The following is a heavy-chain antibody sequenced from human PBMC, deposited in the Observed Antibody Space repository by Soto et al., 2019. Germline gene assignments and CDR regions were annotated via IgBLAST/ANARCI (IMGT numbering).Heavy chain of an antibody. V-gene: IGHV1-18*04. Sequence: ASVKVSCKASGYTFTSYGISWVRQAPGQGLEWMGWISAYNGSTNYAQKLQGRVTMTTDTSTSTAYMELRSLRSDDTAVYYCATEYCSSTSCYTDYYYGMDVWGQGTTVTVSS. J-gene: IGHJ6*02. CDR1: GYTFTSYG. CDR3: ATEYCSSTSCYTDYYYGMDV. CDR2: ISAYNGST. D-gene: IGHD2-2*02.